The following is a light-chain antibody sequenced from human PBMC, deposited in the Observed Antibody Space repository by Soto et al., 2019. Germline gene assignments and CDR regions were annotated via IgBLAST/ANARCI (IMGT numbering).Light chain of an antibody. J-gene: IGLJ1*01. CDR2: EAS. Sequence: QSALTQPASVSGSPGQSITISCTGTSSDVGSRNLVSWYQQYPGKAPKLTIFEASKRPSGVSNRLSGSKSGSTASLTISGLQAEDEADYYCCSHAGSRAYVFGSGTKVTVL. CDR1: SSDVGSRNL. CDR3: CSHAGSRAYV. V-gene: IGLV2-23*01.